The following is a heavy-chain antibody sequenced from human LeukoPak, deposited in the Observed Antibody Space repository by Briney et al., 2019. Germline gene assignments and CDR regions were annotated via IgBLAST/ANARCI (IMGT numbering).Heavy chain of an antibody. J-gene: IGHJ4*02. CDR3: AGPPQAGPFDY. CDR2: IKPDGSEA. CDR1: GGSISSSSYY. D-gene: IGHD6-19*01. V-gene: IGHV3-7*03. Sequence: PSETLSLTCTVSGGSISSSSYYWDWIRQPPGKGLEWVANIKPDGSEAHYVDSLKGRFAISRDNAKNSLYLQMNSLRAEDTAVYYCAGPPQAGPFDYWGQGTLVTVSS.